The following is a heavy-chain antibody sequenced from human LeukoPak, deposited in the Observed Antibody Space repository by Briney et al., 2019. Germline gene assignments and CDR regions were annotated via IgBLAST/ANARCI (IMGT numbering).Heavy chain of an antibody. D-gene: IGHD1-14*01. CDR2: IKQDGSDK. V-gene: IGHV3-7*01. CDR3: AREVWGPEY. J-gene: IGHJ4*02. CDR1: GFTFTKYW. Sequence: GGSLGLSCAASGFTFTKYWMTWVRQAPGKGLEWVGNIKQDGSDKNYMDSVKGRFTISRDNTKNSVYLQMSSLRAEDTADCAREVWGPEYWGQGTLVTVSS.